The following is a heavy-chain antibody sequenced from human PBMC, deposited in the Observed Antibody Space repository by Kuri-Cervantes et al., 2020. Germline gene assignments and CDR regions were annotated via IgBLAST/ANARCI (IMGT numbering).Heavy chain of an antibody. CDR2: ISGSGGGT. V-gene: IGHV3-23*01. Sequence: GESLKISCAASGFTFSSYAMSWVRQAPGKGLELVSSISGSGGGTYYPGSVKGRFTISRENAKNSLYLQMNSLRAGDTAVYYCARDLRSGPYSYGFVASYGMDVWGQGTTVTVSS. CDR3: ARDLRSGPYSYGFVASYGMDV. CDR1: GFTFSSYA. J-gene: IGHJ6*02. D-gene: IGHD5-18*01.